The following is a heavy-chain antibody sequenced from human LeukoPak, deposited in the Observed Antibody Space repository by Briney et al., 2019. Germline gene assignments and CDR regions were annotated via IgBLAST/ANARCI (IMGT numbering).Heavy chain of an antibody. CDR3: ARDAHYYYDSSGYSQFDP. CDR2: MYGSGST. Sequence: GSLRLSCAASGFTFSSYWMSWVRQAPGKGLEWIGSMYGSGSTDYNPSLKSRVTMSVDTSKNQFSLKLSSVTAADTAVYYCARDAHYYYDSSGYSQFDPWGQGTLVTVSS. V-gene: IGHV4-4*07. D-gene: IGHD3-22*01. J-gene: IGHJ5*02. CDR1: GFTFSSYW.